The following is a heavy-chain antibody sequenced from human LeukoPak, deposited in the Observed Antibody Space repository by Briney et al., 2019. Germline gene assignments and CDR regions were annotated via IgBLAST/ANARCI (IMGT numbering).Heavy chain of an antibody. J-gene: IGHJ6*03. CDR3: VRHLTVLYYIDV. Sequence: PSETLSLTCTVSGGSISSGNHYWGWIRQPPGKGLEWIGTIYFNGNTYSTPSLKSRVTMSVDTSENQFSLKLSSVTAADMAVYYCVRHLTVLYYIDVWGTGTTVTVSS. CDR1: GGSISSGNHY. D-gene: IGHD2-8*02. CDR2: IYFNGNT. V-gene: IGHV4-39*01.